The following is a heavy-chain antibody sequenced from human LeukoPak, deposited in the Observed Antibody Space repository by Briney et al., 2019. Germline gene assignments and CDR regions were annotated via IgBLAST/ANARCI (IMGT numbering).Heavy chain of an antibody. CDR3: ARVEGYYDSSGYPLPDY. CDR1: GYTFTSYG. CDR2: ISAYNGNT. D-gene: IGHD3-22*01. Sequence: ASVKVSCKASGYTFTSYGISWVRQAPGQGLEWMGWISAYNGNTNYAQKLQGRVAMTTDTSTSTAYMELRSLRSDDTAVYYCARVEGYYDSSGYPLPDYWGQGTLVTVSS. J-gene: IGHJ4*02. V-gene: IGHV1-18*01.